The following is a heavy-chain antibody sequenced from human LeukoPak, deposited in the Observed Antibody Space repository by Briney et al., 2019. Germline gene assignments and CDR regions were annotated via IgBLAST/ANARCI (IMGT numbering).Heavy chain of an antibody. J-gene: IGHJ6*03. Sequence: GGSLRLSCAASGFTFSSYAMSWVRQAPGKGLEWVSAISCSGGSTYYADSVKGRFTISRDNSKNTLYLQMNSLRAEDTAVYYCAKISSSWYSYYMDVWGKGTTVTVSS. V-gene: IGHV3-23*01. D-gene: IGHD6-13*01. CDR3: AKISSSWYSYYMDV. CDR2: ISCSGGST. CDR1: GFTFSSYA.